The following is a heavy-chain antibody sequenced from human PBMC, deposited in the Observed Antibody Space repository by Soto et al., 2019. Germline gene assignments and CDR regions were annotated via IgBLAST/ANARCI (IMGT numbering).Heavy chain of an antibody. D-gene: IGHD5-12*01. CDR3: ARHKTVASPGDYYYYYMDV. Sequence: SETLSLTCTVSGGSISSYYWSWIRQPPGKGLEWIGYIYYSGSTNYNPSLKSRVTISVDTSKNQFSLKLSSVTAADTAVYYCARHKTVASPGDYYYYYMDVWGKGTTVTVSS. V-gene: IGHV4-59*08. CDR2: IYYSGST. J-gene: IGHJ6*03. CDR1: GGSISSYY.